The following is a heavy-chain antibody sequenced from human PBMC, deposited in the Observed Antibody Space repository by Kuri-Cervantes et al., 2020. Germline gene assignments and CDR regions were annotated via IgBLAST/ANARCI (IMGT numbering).Heavy chain of an antibody. D-gene: IGHD2-21*02. CDR3: AREVLAYCGGDCRRDAFDI. J-gene: IGHJ3*02. Sequence: GESLKISCAASGFTFSSYWMSWVRQAPGKGLEWVANIKQDGSEKYYVDSVKGRFTISRDNAKNSLYLQMNSLGAEDTAVYYCAREVLAYCGGDCRRDAFDIWGQGTMVTVSS. V-gene: IGHV3-7*01. CDR1: GFTFSSYW. CDR2: IKQDGSEK.